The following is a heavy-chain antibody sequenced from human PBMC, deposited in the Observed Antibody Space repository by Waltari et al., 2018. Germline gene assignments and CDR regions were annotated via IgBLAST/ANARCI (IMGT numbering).Heavy chain of an antibody. Sequence: QVQLQESGPGLVTPSGTLSLTCAVSGGSISSSNWWRWVRQPPGKGLEWIGEIYHSGSTNYNPSLKSRVTISVDKSKNQFSLKLSSVTAADTAVYYCATGPHCSGGSCYSDYWGQGTLVTVSS. V-gene: IGHV4-4*02. CDR3: ATGPHCSGGSCYSDY. J-gene: IGHJ4*02. CDR1: GGSISSSNW. CDR2: IYHSGST. D-gene: IGHD2-15*01.